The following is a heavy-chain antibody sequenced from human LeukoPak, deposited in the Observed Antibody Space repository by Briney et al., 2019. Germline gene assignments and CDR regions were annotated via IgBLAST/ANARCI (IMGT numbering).Heavy chain of an antibody. CDR1: GYTFTSYY. V-gene: IGHV1-46*01. Sequence: ASVKVSCKASGYTFTSYYMHWVRQAPGQGLEWMGIINPSGGSTSYAQKFQGRVTMTKDTSTSTIYMELSSLRSEDTAVYYCARGLSRNDAFDIWGQGTMVTVSS. J-gene: IGHJ3*02. CDR2: INPSGGST. CDR3: ARGLSRNDAFDI. D-gene: IGHD1-14*01.